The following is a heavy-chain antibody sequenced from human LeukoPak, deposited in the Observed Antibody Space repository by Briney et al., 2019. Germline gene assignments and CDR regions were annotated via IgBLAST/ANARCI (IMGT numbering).Heavy chain of an antibody. J-gene: IGHJ4*02. Sequence: ASVTVSCKASGYTFTSYGISWVQQAPGQGLEWMGWISAYNGNTNYALKLQGRVTMTTDTSTSTAYMELRSLRSDDTAVYYCARKGCSSTSCQTDYWGQGTLVTVSS. V-gene: IGHV1-18*01. D-gene: IGHD2-2*01. CDR1: GYTFTSYG. CDR3: ARKGCSSTSCQTDY. CDR2: ISAYNGNT.